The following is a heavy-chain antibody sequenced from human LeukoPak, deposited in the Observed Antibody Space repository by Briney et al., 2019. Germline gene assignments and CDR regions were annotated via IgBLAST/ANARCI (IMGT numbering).Heavy chain of an antibody. CDR3: ARSSLGYCGSSSCFPYYIDY. CDR2: INYSGST. D-gene: IGHD2-2*01. CDR1: GGSIRSYY. V-gene: IGHV4-59*01. J-gene: IGHJ4*02. Sequence: PSEALYLTCTVSGGSIRSYYWSWIRQPPGKGLEWTGYINYSGSTNYNPSLKSRVTISVDTSKNQFSLKLSSVTAADTAVYYCARSSLGYCGSSSCFPYYIDYWGQGILVTVSS.